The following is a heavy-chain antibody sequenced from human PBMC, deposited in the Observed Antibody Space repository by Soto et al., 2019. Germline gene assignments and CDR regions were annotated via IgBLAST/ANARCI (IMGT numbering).Heavy chain of an antibody. V-gene: IGHV3-48*04. CDR3: ARDQIGEIMSDAFDI. CDR2: ISSSSSTI. J-gene: IGHJ3*02. CDR1: GFTFSSYS. D-gene: IGHD2-21*01. Sequence: GGSLRLSCAASGFTFSSYSMNWVRQAPGKGLEWVSYISSSSSTIYYADSVKGRFTITRDNAKNSLYLQMNSLRAEDTAVYYCARDQIGEIMSDAFDIWGQGTMVTVSS.